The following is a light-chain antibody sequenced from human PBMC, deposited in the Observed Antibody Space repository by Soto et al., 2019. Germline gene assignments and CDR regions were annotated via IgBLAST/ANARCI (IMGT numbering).Light chain of an antibody. CDR3: QQRSNWPSLT. Sequence: IVLTQSPGTLSLSPGERATLSCRASQSVSSSYLAWYQQKPGQAPRLLIYGASSRATGIPDRFSGSGSETDFTLTISSLEPEDSAVYYCQQRSNWPSLTFGGGTKVDIK. J-gene: IGKJ4*01. V-gene: IGKV3D-20*02. CDR1: QSVSSSY. CDR2: GAS.